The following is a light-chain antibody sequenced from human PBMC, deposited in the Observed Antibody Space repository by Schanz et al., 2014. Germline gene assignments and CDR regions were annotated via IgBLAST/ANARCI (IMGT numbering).Light chain of an antibody. CDR3: QQYGSSRSIT. CDR1: QSVSSN. Sequence: EIVLTQSPVTLSVSPGERATLSCRASQSVSSNLAWYQQKPGQAPRLLIYGASSRATGTPDRFSGSGSGTDFTLTISRLEPEDFAVYYCQQYGSSRSITFGQGTRLEIK. V-gene: IGKV3-20*01. J-gene: IGKJ5*01. CDR2: GAS.